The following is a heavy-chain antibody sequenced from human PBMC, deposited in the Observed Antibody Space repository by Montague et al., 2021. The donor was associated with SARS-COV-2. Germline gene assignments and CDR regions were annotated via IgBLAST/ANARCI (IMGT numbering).Heavy chain of an antibody. D-gene: IGHD4-23*01. CDR2: ISSSRSYI. Sequence: SLRLSCAASGFTFSNYIMNWVRQAPGKELEWVSSISSSRSYIYYADSVKGRFTISRDNAKNSLYLQMNSLRAEDTAVYYCARAPGYDGTDYWGQGTLVTVSS. J-gene: IGHJ4*02. V-gene: IGHV3-21*01. CDR3: ARAPGYDGTDY. CDR1: GFTFSNYI.